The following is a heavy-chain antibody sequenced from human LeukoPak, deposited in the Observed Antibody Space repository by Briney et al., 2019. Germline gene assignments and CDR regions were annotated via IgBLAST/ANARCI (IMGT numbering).Heavy chain of an antibody. Sequence: ASVTVSFKASGGTFSIYAITWVRQAPGQGLEWMGGIIPIFGTANYAQKFQGRVTITADESTSTAYMELSSLRSEDTAVYYCAREESFEAFDIWGQGTMVTVSS. V-gene: IGHV1-69*01. CDR1: GGTFSIYA. J-gene: IGHJ3*02. CDR2: IIPIFGTA. CDR3: AREESFEAFDI. D-gene: IGHD2/OR15-2a*01.